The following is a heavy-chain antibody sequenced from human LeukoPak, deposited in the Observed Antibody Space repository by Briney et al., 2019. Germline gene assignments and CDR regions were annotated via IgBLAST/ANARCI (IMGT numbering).Heavy chain of an antibody. CDR3: ATLYCSSTSCYTGDYYYYGMDV. Sequence: ASVKVSCKVSGYTLTELSMHWVRQPPGKGLERMGGFDPEDGETIYAQKFQGRVTMTEDTSTDTAYMELSSLRSEDTAVYYCATLYCSSTSCYTGDYYYYGMDVWGQGTTVTVSS. J-gene: IGHJ6*02. D-gene: IGHD2-2*02. V-gene: IGHV1-24*01. CDR1: GYTLTELS. CDR2: FDPEDGET.